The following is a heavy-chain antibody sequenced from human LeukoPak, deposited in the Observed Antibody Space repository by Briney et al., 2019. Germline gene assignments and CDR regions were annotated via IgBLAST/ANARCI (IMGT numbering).Heavy chain of an antibody. CDR3: ASLASEWELPEVDY. Sequence: GGSLRLSCAASGFIFSSYAMNWVRQAPGTGLEWVSYISPSSTLIYYADSVKGRFTISRDNAKKSLFLQMNSLRAEDTAVYYCASLASEWELPEVDYWGLGTLVTVSS. CDR2: ISPSSTLI. V-gene: IGHV3-48*01. D-gene: IGHD1-26*01. CDR1: GFIFSSYA. J-gene: IGHJ4*02.